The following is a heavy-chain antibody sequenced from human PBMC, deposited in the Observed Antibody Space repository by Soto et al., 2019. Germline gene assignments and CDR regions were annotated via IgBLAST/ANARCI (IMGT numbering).Heavy chain of an antibody. CDR1: GGSISSSNW. Sequence: SETLSLTCAVSGGSISSSNWWSWVRQPPGKGLEWIGEIYRSGSTNYNRSLKSRVTISVDKSKNQFSLKRSSGTAGDTAGYYCVRECIAVAQIWFDPWGQGTLVTGS. D-gene: IGHD6-19*01. CDR3: VRECIAVAQIWFDP. J-gene: IGHJ5*02. V-gene: IGHV4-4*02. CDR2: IYRSGST.